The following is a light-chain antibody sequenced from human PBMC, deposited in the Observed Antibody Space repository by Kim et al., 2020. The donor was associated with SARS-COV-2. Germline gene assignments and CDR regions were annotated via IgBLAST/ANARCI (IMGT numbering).Light chain of an antibody. Sequence: QSVLTQPPSASGTPGQRVTISCSGSSSNIGSNTVNWYQQLPGTAPKLLIYSNNQRPSGVPDRFSGSKSGTSASLAISGLQSEDKADYYCAAWDDSLNGWVFGGGTQLTVL. J-gene: IGLJ3*02. CDR2: SNN. CDR1: SSNIGSNT. V-gene: IGLV1-44*01. CDR3: AAWDDSLNGWV.